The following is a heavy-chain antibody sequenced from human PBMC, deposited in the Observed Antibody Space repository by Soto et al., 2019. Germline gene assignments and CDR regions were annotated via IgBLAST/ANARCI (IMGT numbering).Heavy chain of an antibody. V-gene: IGHV4-39*01. D-gene: IGHD1-26*01. J-gene: IGHJ4*02. CDR3: ARVRSRYSGSYYYFDY. CDR2: IYYSGST. CDR1: GGSISSSSYY. Sequence: ASETLSLTCTVSGGSISSSSYYWGWIRQPPGKGLEWIGSIYYSGSTYYNPSLKSRVTISVDTSKNQFSLKLSSVTAADTAVYYCARVRSRYSGSYYYFDYWGQGTLVTVSS.